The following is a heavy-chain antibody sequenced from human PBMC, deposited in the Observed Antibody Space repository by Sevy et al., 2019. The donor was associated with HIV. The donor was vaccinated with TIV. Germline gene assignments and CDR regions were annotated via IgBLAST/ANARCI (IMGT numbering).Heavy chain of an antibody. Sequence: GGPLRLSCAASGFTFSHYWMTWVRQAPGKGPEWVANIKGDGSEKYYVDSVRGRFTISRDNAKNSLYLQMNSLRGEDTALYYCARDCNSATCLWGLDVWGQGTTVTVSS. J-gene: IGHJ6*02. D-gene: IGHD1-26*01. V-gene: IGHV3-7*03. CDR3: ARDCNSATCLWGLDV. CDR1: GFTFSHYW. CDR2: IKGDGSEK.